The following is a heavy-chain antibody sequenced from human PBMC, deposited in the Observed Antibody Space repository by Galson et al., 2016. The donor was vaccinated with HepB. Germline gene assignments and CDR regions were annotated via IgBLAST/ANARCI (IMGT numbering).Heavy chain of an antibody. V-gene: IGHV3-21*01. Sequence: SLRLSCAASGFTFSSFAMNWVRQAPGKGLEWVSSITSSSSYNYYAGSVKGRFTISRDNAKNSLYLQMNGLRAEDTAVYYCARDAPPDHYDFWSGYYPSSYGMDVWGQGTTVTVSS. CDR2: ITSSSSYN. J-gene: IGHJ6*02. CDR1: GFTFSSFA. D-gene: IGHD3-3*01. CDR3: ARDAPPDHYDFWSGYYPSSYGMDV.